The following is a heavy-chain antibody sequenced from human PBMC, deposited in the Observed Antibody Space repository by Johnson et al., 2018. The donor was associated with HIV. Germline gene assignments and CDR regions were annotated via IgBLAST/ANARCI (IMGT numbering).Heavy chain of an antibody. CDR1: GFTFSSYA. V-gene: IGHV3-30*04. J-gene: IGHJ3*02. D-gene: IGHD3-22*01. Sequence: QVQLVESGGGVVQPGRSLRLSCAASGFTFSSYAMHWVRQAPGKGLEWVAVISYDGSNKYYADSVKGRFTISRDNSKNTLYMQMKSLSAEDTAVYYCAKAEGESSGAFDIWGQGTMGTVSS. CDR2: ISYDGSNK. CDR3: AKAEGESSGAFDI.